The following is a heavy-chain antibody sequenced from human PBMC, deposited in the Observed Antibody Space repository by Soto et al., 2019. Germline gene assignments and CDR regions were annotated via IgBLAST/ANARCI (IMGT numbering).Heavy chain of an antibody. CDR3: ARRSTEGAYYYMDV. J-gene: IGHJ6*03. CDR2: INPAGGTT. CDR1: GFTFTSYY. Sequence: EASVKVSCKASGFTFTSYYMHWVRQAPGQGLEWKGKINPAGGTTTYAQSFQGRVTMTREPSTSTVYMVLSSLSSEDTAVYYCARRSTEGAYYYMDVWGKGTTVTVSS. V-gene: IGHV1-46*03. D-gene: IGHD2-2*01.